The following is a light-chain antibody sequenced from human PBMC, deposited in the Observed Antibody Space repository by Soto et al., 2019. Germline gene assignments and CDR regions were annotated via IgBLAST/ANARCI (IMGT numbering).Light chain of an antibody. CDR3: QQYNNGPPLT. CDR1: QSVSSN. CDR2: SAS. Sequence: EIMMTQSPATLSVSPGERATLSCRASQSVSSNLAWYQQKPGQAPRLLIHSASTRATGIPARFSGSGSGTEFTLTISGLQSEDFALYYCQQYNNGPPLTFGGGTKVEMK. V-gene: IGKV3-15*01. J-gene: IGKJ4*01.